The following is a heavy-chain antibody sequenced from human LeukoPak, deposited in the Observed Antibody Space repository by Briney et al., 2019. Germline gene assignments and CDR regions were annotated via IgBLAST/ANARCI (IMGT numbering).Heavy chain of an antibody. D-gene: IGHD6-19*01. Sequence: GESLKISCKGSGYSFTTYWTGWVRQMPGKGLEWMGIIYPGDSDTRYSPSFQGQVTISADKSITTAYLQWSSLKASDAAMYYCARTRYSSGWYDYWGQGTQVTVSS. CDR1: GYSFTTYW. CDR2: IYPGDSDT. J-gene: IGHJ4*02. CDR3: ARTRYSSGWYDY. V-gene: IGHV5-51*01.